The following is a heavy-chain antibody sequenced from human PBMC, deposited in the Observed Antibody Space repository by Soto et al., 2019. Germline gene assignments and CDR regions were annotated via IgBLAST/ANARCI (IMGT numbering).Heavy chain of an antibody. CDR2: IIPIFGTA. J-gene: IGHJ3*02. CDR1: GGTFSSYA. V-gene: IGHV1-69*01. CDR3: AGDQVPPPDLAFDI. Sequence: QVQLVQSGAEVKKPGSSVKVSCKASGGTFSSYAISWVRQAPGQGLEWMGGIIPIFGTANYAQKFQGRVTIAADDSTSPAHMELSSLRSEDTAVYYCAGDQVPPPDLAFDIWGQGTMVTVSS.